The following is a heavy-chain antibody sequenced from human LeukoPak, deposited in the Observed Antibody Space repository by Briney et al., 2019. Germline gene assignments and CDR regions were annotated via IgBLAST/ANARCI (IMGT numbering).Heavy chain of an antibody. CDR2: IIPIFGTA. V-gene: IGHV1-69*13. J-gene: IGHJ4*02. CDR3: ARGPDYDAPFDY. Sequence: PVKVSCKASGGTFSSYAISWVRQAPGQGLEWMGGIIPIFGTANYAQKFQGRVTITADESTSTAYMELSSLRSEDTAVYYCARGPDYDAPFDYWGQGVLVTVSS. CDR1: GGTFSSYA. D-gene: IGHD3-22*01.